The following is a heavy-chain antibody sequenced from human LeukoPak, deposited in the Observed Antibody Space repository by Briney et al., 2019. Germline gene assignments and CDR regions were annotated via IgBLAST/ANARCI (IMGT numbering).Heavy chain of an antibody. CDR3: ARDSSVCSSTSCYRSFDY. J-gene: IGHJ4*02. CDR2: ISAYNGNT. CDR1: GYTFTSYG. V-gene: IGHV1-18*01. D-gene: IGHD2-2*01. Sequence: ASVKVSCKPSGYTFTSYGISSVRQSPRQRHERVVWISAYNGNTNYAQKLQGRVTMTTDTSTSTAYMELRSLRSDDTAVYYCARDSSVCSSTSCYRSFDYWGQGTLVTVSS.